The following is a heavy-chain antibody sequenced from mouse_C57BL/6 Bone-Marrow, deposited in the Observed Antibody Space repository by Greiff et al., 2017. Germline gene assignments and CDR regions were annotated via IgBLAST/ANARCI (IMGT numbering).Heavy chain of an antibody. CDR3: ARRGYGSSSLYYFDY. Sequence: EVKLQESGGDLVKPGGSLKLSCAASGFTFSSYGMSWVRQTPDQRLAWVATISRGGSYTYYPDSVQGRFTIPRDNAKNTRYLQMVRLKSEDTAMDYCARRGYGSSSLYYFDYWGQGTTLTVSS. D-gene: IGHD1-1*01. V-gene: IGHV5-6*01. J-gene: IGHJ2*01. CDR1: GFTFSSYG. CDR2: ISRGGSYT.